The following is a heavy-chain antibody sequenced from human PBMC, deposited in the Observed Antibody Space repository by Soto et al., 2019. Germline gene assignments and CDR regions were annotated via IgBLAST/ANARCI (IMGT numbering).Heavy chain of an antibody. CDR3: ARDKYMGWLEVVTGMDV. Sequence: QVQLVESGGGVVQPGRSLRLSCAASGFTFSSYAMHWVRQAPGKGLEWVAVITYDGSNKYYADSVKGRFTISRDTSKNTLYRQRNSLRAEDTAVYYFARDKYMGWLEVVTGMDVWGQGTTVTVSS. D-gene: IGHD2-21*02. J-gene: IGHJ6*02. V-gene: IGHV3-30-3*01. CDR2: ITYDGSNK. CDR1: GFTFSSYA.